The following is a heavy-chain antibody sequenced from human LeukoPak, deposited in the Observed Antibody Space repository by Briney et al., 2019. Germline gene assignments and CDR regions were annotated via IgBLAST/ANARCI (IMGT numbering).Heavy chain of an antibody. J-gene: IGHJ4*02. CDR2: ISSSSSYI. CDR1: GFTFSSYS. V-gene: IGHV3-21*01. D-gene: IGHD6-19*01. Sequence: GGSLRLSCAASGFTFSSYSMNWVRQAPGKGLEWVSSISSSSSYIYYADSVKGRFTISRDNAKNSLYLQMNRLRAEDTAVYYCARGGIAVARGVDYWGQGTLVTVSS. CDR3: ARGGIAVARGVDY.